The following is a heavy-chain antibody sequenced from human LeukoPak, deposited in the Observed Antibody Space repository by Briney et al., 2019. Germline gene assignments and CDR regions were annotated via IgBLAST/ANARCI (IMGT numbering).Heavy chain of an antibody. CDR1: GGSFSGYY. J-gene: IGHJ4*02. D-gene: IGHD3-10*01. Sequence: PSETLSLTRAVYGGSFSGYYWSWIRQPPGKGLEWIGEINHSGSTNYNPSLKSRVTISVDTSKNQFSLKLSSVTAADTAVYYCARVITMVRGGEDYWGQGTLVTVSS. CDR3: ARVITMVRGGEDY. V-gene: IGHV4-34*01. CDR2: INHSGST.